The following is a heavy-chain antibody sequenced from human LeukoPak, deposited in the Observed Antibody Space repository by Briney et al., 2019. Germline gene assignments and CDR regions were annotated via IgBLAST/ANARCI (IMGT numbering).Heavy chain of an antibody. CDR2: MNPNSGNT. CDR1: GYTFTSYD. Sequence: ASVKVSCKASGYTFTSYDINWVRQATGQGLEWMGWMNPNSGNTGYAQKFQGRVTMTRNTSISTAYMELSSLRSEDTAVYYCARSPDYWGYCSGGSCYAFDPWGQGTLVTVSS. CDR3: ARSPDYWGYCSGGSCYAFDP. D-gene: IGHD2-15*01. V-gene: IGHV1-8*01. J-gene: IGHJ5*02.